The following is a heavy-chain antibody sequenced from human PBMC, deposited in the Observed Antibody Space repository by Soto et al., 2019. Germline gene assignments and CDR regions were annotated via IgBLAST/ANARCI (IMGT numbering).Heavy chain of an antibody. V-gene: IGHV5-10-1*01. CDR3: ARQVDYYDSSGYGGMDV. Sequence: GESLKISCKGSGYSFTSYWISWVRQMPGKGLEWMGRIDPSDSYTNYSPSFQGHVTISADKSISTAYLQWSSLKASDTAMYYCARQVDYYDSSGYGGMDVWGQGTTVTVSS. CDR1: GYSFTSYW. CDR2: IDPSDSYT. J-gene: IGHJ6*02. D-gene: IGHD3-22*01.